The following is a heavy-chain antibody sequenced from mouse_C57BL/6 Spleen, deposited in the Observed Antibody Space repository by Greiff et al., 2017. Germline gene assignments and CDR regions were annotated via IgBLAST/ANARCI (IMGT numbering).Heavy chain of an antibody. CDR2: ISSGGDYI. CDR1: GFTFSSYA. V-gene: IGHV5-9-1*02. CDR3: TREALRYYFDY. D-gene: IGHD1-1*01. J-gene: IGHJ2*01. Sequence: EVKVVESGEGLVKPGGSLKLSCAASGFTFSSYAMSWVRQTPEKRLEWVAYISSGGDYIYYADTVKGRFTISRDNARNTLYLQMSSLKSEDTAMYYCTREALRYYFDYWGQGTTLTVSS.